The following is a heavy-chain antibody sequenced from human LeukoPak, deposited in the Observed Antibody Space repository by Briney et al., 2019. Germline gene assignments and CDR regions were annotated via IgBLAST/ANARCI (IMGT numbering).Heavy chain of an antibody. Sequence: ASVKVSCKASGYSFTGYYMHWVRQAPGQGLEWMGWINPNSGGTNYAQKFQGRVTMTRDTSISTAYMELSRLRSDDTAVYYCARRACSSTSCYAFWFDPWGQGTLVTVSS. V-gene: IGHV1-2*02. CDR3: ARRACSSTSCYAFWFDP. CDR2: INPNSGGT. CDR1: GYSFTGYY. D-gene: IGHD2-2*01. J-gene: IGHJ5*02.